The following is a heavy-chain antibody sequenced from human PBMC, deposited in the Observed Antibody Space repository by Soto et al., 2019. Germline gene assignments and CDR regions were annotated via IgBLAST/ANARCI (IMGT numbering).Heavy chain of an antibody. V-gene: IGHV4-59*08. Sequence: SETLSLTCTVSGGSISSYYWSWFRQPPGKGLEWIGYIHYSGSTNYNPSLKSRVTISVDTSKNHFSLELSSVTAADTAVYYCARQLDPWGQGTLVTVSS. CDR1: GGSISSYY. J-gene: IGHJ5*02. CDR3: ARQLDP. CDR2: IHYSGST.